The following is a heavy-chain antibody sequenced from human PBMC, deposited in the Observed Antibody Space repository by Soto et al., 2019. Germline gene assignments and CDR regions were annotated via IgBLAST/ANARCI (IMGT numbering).Heavy chain of an antibody. CDR1: GFTFGHYS. D-gene: IGHD2-15*01. CDR2: ISSDNRTI. CDR3: AREGWPLLQSGMDV. V-gene: IGHV3-48*02. J-gene: IGHJ6*02. Sequence: EVQLVESGGGLRQRGGSLRLSCAASGFTFGHYSMNWVRQAPGKGPEWVSYISSDNRTINYADSVKGRFIITRDNAKKSLYLQMHSLRDEDAAVYYCAREGWPLLQSGMDVWGQGTTVTVSS.